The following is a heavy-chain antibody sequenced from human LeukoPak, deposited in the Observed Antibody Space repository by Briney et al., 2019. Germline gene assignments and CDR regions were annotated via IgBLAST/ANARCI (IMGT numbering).Heavy chain of an antibody. CDR3: AREKTAAY. CDR2: ISRGGNTI. Sequence: GGSLRLSCAASGFTFNDYYMSWIRQAPGKGLEWISYISRGGNTICYADSVKGRFTISRDNAKNSLYLQMNSLRVEDTAVYYRAREKTAAYWGQGTLVTVSS. V-gene: IGHV3-11*01. J-gene: IGHJ4*02. CDR1: GFTFNDYY. D-gene: IGHD6-25*01.